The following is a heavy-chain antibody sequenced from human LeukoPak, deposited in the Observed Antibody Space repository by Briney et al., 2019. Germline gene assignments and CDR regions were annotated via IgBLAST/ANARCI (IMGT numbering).Heavy chain of an antibody. D-gene: IGHD3-22*01. CDR3: ARDIRYYYDSSGYYLDY. CDR1: GFSLSNARMG. V-gene: IGHV4-61*01. J-gene: IGHJ4*02. CDR2: IYYSGST. Sequence: SGPVLVKPTETLTLTCTVSGFSLSNARMGVSWIRQPPGKALEWIGYIYYSGSTNYNPSLKSRVTMSVDTSKKQFSLKLSSVTAADTAVYYCARDIRYYYDSSGYYLDYWGQGTLVTVSS.